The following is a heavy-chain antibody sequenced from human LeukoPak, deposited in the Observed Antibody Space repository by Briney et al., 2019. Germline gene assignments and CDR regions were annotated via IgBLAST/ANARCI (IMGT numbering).Heavy chain of an antibody. CDR2: ISAYNGNT. D-gene: IGHD2-15*01. CDR3: ARLVVVAATDPIYYFDY. V-gene: IGHV1-18*01. Sequence: GASVKVSCKASVYTFTSYGISWVRQAPGQGLEWMGWISAYNGNTNYAQKLQGRVTMTTDTSTSTAYMELRSLRSDDTAVYYCARLVVVAATDPIYYFDYWGQGTLVTVSS. CDR1: VYTFTSYG. J-gene: IGHJ4*02.